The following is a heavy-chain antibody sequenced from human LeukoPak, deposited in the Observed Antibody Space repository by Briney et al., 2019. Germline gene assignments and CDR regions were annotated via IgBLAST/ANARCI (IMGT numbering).Heavy chain of an antibody. J-gene: IGHJ6*02. CDR1: GFTFSSYS. CDR2: ISSSSYI. Sequence: GGSLRLSCAASGFTFSSYSMNWVRQAPGKGLEWVSSISSSSYIYYADSVKGRFTISRDNAKNSLYLQMNSLRAEDTAVYYCARANPWTTDDYYGMDVWGQGTTVTVSS. CDR3: ARANPWTTDDYYGMDV. D-gene: IGHD4-17*01. V-gene: IGHV3-21*01.